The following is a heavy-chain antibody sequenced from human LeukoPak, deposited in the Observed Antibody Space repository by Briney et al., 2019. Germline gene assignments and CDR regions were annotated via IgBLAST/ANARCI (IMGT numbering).Heavy chain of an antibody. J-gene: IGHJ5*02. V-gene: IGHV3-30*03. CDR2: VSYGGDI. D-gene: IGHD6-19*01. CDR1: GFAFSTYG. CDR3: ARDWGSSGWYNWFDP. Sequence: GGALRLSCVASGFAFSTYGMHRVREAPGKGLEWLAIVSYGGDIQYTDSVKCRFTISRDNSENTLFLQMNSLTTEDTAVYYCARDWGSSGWYNWFDPWGQGTLVTVSS.